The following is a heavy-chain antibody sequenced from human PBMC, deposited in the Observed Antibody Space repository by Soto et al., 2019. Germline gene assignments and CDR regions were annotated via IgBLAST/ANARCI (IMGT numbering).Heavy chain of an antibody. J-gene: IGHJ4*02. V-gene: IGHV3-30-3*01. Sequence: QVQLVESGGGVVQPGRSLRLSCAASGFTFSSYAMHWVRQAPGKGLEWVAVISYDGSNKYYADSVKGRFTISRDNSKNTLYLQMNSLRAEDTAVYYCANRIAAAGTVDYWGQGTLVTVSS. CDR2: ISYDGSNK. CDR3: ANRIAAAGTVDY. D-gene: IGHD6-13*01. CDR1: GFTFSSYA.